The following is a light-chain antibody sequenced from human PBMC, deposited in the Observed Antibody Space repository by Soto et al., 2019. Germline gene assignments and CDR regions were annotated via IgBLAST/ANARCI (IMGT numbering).Light chain of an antibody. CDR2: SNN. V-gene: IGLV1-47*02. J-gene: IGLJ2*01. Sequence: QSVLTQPPSASGTPGQRVTLSCSGSSSHIGSNYVYWYQQLPGTPPKLLIYSNNQRPSGVPDRFSGSRSGTSASLAISGLRPEAEAEYYCAAWDDSLSGVVFGGGTKVTVL. CDR1: SSHIGSNY. CDR3: AAWDDSLSGVV.